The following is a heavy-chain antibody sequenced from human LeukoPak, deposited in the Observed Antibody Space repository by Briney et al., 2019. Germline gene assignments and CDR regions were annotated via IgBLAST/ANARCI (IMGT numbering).Heavy chain of an antibody. D-gene: IGHD3-9*01. Sequence: GASVKVSCKASGGTFSSYAISWVRQAPGQGLEWMGGIIPIFGTANYAQKFQGRVTITADESTSTAYMELSSLRSEDTAVYYCAREYDLAHFDWLFSSWGQGTLVTVSS. CDR1: GGTFSSYA. J-gene: IGHJ5*02. CDR2: IIPIFGTA. CDR3: AREYDLAHFDWLFSS. V-gene: IGHV1-69*13.